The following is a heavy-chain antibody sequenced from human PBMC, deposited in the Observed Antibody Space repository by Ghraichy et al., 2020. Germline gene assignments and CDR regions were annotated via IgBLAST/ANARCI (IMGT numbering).Heavy chain of an antibody. CDR1: GYTFTGYY. Sequence: ASVKVSGKASGYTFTGYYMHWVRQAPGQGLEWMGWINPNSGGTNYAQKFQGWVTMTRDTSISTAYMELSRLRSDDTAVYYCARDHRRNWLEYGSSSEFDYWGQGTLVTVSS. V-gene: IGHV1-2*04. CDR2: INPNSGGT. CDR3: ARDHRRNWLEYGSSSEFDY. D-gene: IGHD6-6*01. J-gene: IGHJ4*02.